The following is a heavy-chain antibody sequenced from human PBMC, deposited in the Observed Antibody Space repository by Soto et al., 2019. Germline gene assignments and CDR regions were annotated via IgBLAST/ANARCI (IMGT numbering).Heavy chain of an antibody. CDR2: ISGSGGVT. J-gene: IGHJ4*02. CDR1: GFTFSTHA. V-gene: IGHV3-23*01. CDR3: AKGGRSIPFDC. Sequence: PGGSLRLSCAASGFTFSTHAMSWVRQAPGKGLEWVSTISGSGGVTYYADSVKGRFTISRDNSKNTLYLQMNSLRGEDTAAYYCAKGGRSIPFDCWGQGTLVTXSS.